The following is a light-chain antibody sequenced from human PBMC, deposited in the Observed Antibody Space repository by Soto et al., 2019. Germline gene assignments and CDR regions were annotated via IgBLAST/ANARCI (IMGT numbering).Light chain of an antibody. J-gene: IGKJ4*01. CDR1: QSVSSNY. CDR3: QQYGSSPLT. CDR2: DAS. Sequence: EIVLTHSPGTLSLSPGERATLSCRASQSVSSNYLAWYQQKPGQAPRFLIYDASSRATGIPDRFSGSGSGTDFTLTISRLEPEDFAVYYCQQYGSSPLTFGGGTKVDIK. V-gene: IGKV3-20*01.